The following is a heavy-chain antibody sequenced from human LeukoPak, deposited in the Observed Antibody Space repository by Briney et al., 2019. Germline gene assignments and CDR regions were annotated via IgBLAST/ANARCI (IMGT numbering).Heavy chain of an antibody. CDR1: GVSTSIDY. CDR3: ARRTYDYERGGYYYGRGWFDP. V-gene: IGHV4-59*08. Sequence: SETLSLTCNVSGVSTSIDYWTWIRQTPGKGLEWIGHKYYGGDSNYNPSLRSRATISVDTSKNQVSLKLSAVTAADTAVYYCARRTYDYERGGYYYGRGWFDPWGQGTLVTVSS. D-gene: IGHD3-22*01. CDR2: KYYGGDS. J-gene: IGHJ5*02.